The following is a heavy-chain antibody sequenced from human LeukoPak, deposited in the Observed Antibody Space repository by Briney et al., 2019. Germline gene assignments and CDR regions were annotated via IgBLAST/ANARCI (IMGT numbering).Heavy chain of an antibody. Sequence: SETLSLTCAVYGGSFSGYYWSWIRQPPGKGLEWIGEINHSGSTNYNPSLKSRVTISVDTSKNQFSLKLSSVTAADTAVYYCTSHLRFLEWSNFDYWGQGTLVTVSS. CDR3: TSHLRFLEWSNFDY. CDR2: INHSGST. CDR1: GGSFSGYY. V-gene: IGHV4-34*01. D-gene: IGHD3-3*01. J-gene: IGHJ4*02.